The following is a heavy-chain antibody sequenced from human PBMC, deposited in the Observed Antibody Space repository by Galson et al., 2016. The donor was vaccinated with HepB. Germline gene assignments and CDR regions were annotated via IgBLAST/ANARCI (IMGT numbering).Heavy chain of an antibody. CDR1: GGIFSGYG. J-gene: IGHJ4*02. CDR3: ARANTERRLQRAHFEY. D-gene: IGHD4-11*01. V-gene: IGHV1-69*13. CDR2: VIPMFGTT. Sequence: SVKVSCKAAGGIFSGYGVSWVRQAPGQGLEWMGVVIPMFGTTNYAEKFEGRVTITADESTNTVYMEVSSLRSEDTAMYYCARANTERRLQRAHFEYWGRGTLVTVSS.